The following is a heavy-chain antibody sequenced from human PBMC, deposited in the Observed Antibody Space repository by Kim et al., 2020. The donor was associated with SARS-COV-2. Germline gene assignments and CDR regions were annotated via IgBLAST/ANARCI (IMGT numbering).Heavy chain of an antibody. CDR2: VYYTGNT. Sequence: SETLSLTCIVSGGSISSSGYYWDWIRQPPGKGLEWIGSVYYTGNTYYNPSLKSRVTISVDTSKNQFPLKLSTVTAADTAVYYSASHFRGASIRVFGLFQLDYWGQGILVTVSS. CDR3: ASHFRGASIRVFGLFQLDY. CDR1: GGSISSSGYY. V-gene: IGHV4-39*01. J-gene: IGHJ4*01. D-gene: IGHD2-2*02.